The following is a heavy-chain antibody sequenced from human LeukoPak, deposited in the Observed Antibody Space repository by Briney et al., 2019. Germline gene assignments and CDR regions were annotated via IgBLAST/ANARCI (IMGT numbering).Heavy chain of an antibody. CDR3: ARGLKPYCTNGICYTGDY. CDR2: TNPSGSG. D-gene: IGHD2-8*01. Sequence: SETLSLTCGVYGGSFSTYYWNWIRQPPGKGLEWIGETNPSGSGNYNPSLKSRVTISVDTSKNQFSLRLSSVTAADTAVYYCARGLKPYCTNGICYTGDYWGQGTLVTVSS. J-gene: IGHJ4*02. V-gene: IGHV4-34*01. CDR1: GGSFSTYY.